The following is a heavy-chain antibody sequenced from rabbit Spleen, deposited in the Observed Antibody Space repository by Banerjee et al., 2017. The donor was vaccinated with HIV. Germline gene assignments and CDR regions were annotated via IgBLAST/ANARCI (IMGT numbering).Heavy chain of an antibody. CDR2: IHGGSKNNI. D-gene: IGHD1-1*01. CDR1: GFSFSAGYY. J-gene: IGHJ4*01. Sequence: QSLEESGGDLVKPGASLTLTCTASGFSFSAGYYMCWVRQAPGKGLEWIACIHGGSKNNIYYASWAKGRFTISKTSSTTVTLQMTSLTAADTATYFCARGGTFSINSGFYFDLWGPGTLVTVS. CDR3: ARGGTFSINSGFYFDL. V-gene: IGHV1S40*01.